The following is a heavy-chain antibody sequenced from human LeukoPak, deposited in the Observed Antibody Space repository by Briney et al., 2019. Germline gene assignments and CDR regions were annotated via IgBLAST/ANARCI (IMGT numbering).Heavy chain of an antibody. D-gene: IGHD4-17*01. J-gene: IGHJ6*03. CDR2: IKSKTDGGTT. V-gene: IGHV3-15*01. CDR1: GFTFSNAW. Sequence: GGSLRLSCAASGFTFSNAWMSWVRQAPGKGLEWVGRIKSKTDGGTTDYAAPVKGRFTISRDDSKNTLYLQMNSLKTEDTAVYYCTTMGGDYAFGYYYYYMDVWGKGTTVTISS. CDR3: TTMGGDYAFGYYYYYMDV.